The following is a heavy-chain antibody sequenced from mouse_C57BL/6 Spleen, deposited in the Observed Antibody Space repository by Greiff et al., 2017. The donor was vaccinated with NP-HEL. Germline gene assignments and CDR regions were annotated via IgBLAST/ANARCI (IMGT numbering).Heavy chain of an antibody. D-gene: IGHD2-1*01. J-gene: IGHJ4*01. CDR2: ISDGGSYT. V-gene: IGHV5-4*01. Sequence: EVQLQESGGGLVKPGGSLKLSCAASGFTFSSYAMSWVRQTPEKRLEWVATISDGGSYTYYPDNVKGRFTISRDNAKNNLYLQMSHLKSEDTAMYYCASLPSMDYWGQGTSVTVSS. CDR3: ASLPSMDY. CDR1: GFTFSSYA.